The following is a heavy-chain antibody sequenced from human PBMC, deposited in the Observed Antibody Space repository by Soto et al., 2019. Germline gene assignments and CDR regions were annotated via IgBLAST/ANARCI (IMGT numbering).Heavy chain of an antibody. D-gene: IGHD1-26*01. CDR3: AKSGSLDY. Sequence: VQLVQSGAEVKKPAASVRISCKASGYTFISYPIHWVRQAPGQRLECMGWINPANGDTRYSQKFQGRVTITRDTSATTAYMDLNSLIPDDTAIYYCAKSGSLDYWGQGTPITVSS. CDR2: INPANGDT. V-gene: IGHV1-3*01. CDR1: GYTFISYP. J-gene: IGHJ4*02.